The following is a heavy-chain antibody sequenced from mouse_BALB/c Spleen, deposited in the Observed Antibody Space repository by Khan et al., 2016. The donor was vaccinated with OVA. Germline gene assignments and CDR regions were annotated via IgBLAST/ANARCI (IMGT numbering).Heavy chain of an antibody. CDR2: INPSTIYT. D-gene: IGHD6-1*01. CDR3: ARRLPPYYYAMDY. V-gene: IGHV1-7*01. J-gene: IGHJ4*01. Sequence: QVQLKQSGAELAKPGASVKMSCKASGYTFPNYWMHWVKQRPGQGLEWIGYINPSTIYTEYNQKFKDKPTLTADKSSSTAYMQLRSLTSEDSAVYYCARRLPPYYYAMDYWGQGTSVTVSS. CDR1: GYTFPNYW.